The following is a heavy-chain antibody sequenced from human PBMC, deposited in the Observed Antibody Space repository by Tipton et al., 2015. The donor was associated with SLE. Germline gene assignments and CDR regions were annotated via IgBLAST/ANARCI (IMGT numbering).Heavy chain of an antibody. CDR2: VSYSGST. CDR1: NFDVSASYY. CDR3: ARLPDYFDH. V-gene: IGHV4-61*01. Sequence: TLSLTCSVSNFDVSASYYWGWVRQPPGKGLEWIGYVSYSGSTNYNPSLQSRVTISVDTSKNQFSLKLRSVTAADTAVYYCARLPDYFDHWGQGALVTVSS. J-gene: IGHJ4*02.